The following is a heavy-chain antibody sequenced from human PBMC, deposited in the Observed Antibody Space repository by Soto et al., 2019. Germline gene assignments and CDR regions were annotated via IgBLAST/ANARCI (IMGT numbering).Heavy chain of an antibody. V-gene: IGHV5-10-1*01. CDR3: ARRYCSSASCPRNYYGMDV. CDR1: GYNFASYW. Sequence: PGESLKISCQGSGYNFASYWISLVLHMPGKGLEWMGRIDPIDSYTNYSPSFQGHVTISADKSISTAYLQWSSLKASDTAMYYCARRYCSSASCPRNYYGMDVWGQGTTVTVSS. D-gene: IGHD2-2*01. J-gene: IGHJ6*02. CDR2: IDPIDSYT.